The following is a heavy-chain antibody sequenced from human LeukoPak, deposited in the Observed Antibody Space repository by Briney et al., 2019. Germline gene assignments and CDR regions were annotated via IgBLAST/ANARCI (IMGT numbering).Heavy chain of an antibody. V-gene: IGHV1-45*02. J-gene: IGHJ4*02. D-gene: IGHD5-24*01. Sequence: ASVKVSCKASGYTFTYRYLHWVRQAPGKPLEWMGWITPFNGNTNYAQKFQDRVTITRDRSMSTAYMELSSLRSEDTAMYYCANGPDGYNTYWGQGTLVTVSS. CDR3: ANGPDGYNTY. CDR2: ITPFNGNT. CDR1: GYTFTYRY.